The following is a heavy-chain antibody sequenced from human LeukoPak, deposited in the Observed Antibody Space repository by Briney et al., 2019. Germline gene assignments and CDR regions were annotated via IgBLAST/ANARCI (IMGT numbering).Heavy chain of an antibody. V-gene: IGHV3-7*01. Sequence: PGGSLRLSCAASGFTFSNYWLTWVRQAPGQGLEWVANIKQDGSEKHYVDSVKGRFTISRDNAKNSLYLQMNSLRAEDTAVYYCARHWNNQFDPWGQGTLVTVSS. J-gene: IGHJ5*02. D-gene: IGHD1-1*01. CDR2: IKQDGSEK. CDR1: GFTFSNYW. CDR3: ARHWNNQFDP.